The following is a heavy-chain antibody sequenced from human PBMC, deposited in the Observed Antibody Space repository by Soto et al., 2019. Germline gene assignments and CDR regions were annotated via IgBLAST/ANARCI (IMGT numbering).Heavy chain of an antibody. CDR3: ASDPGQVEAMDY. J-gene: IGHJ4*02. CDR2: IWHDGKNK. V-gene: IGHV3-33*01. Sequence: QVQVVESGGGVVQPGRTLRLSCAASGFAFSDFGMHWVRQAPGKGLEWVAVIWHDGKNKDYADYAKGRFTISRDNSRNILDLEMNTLRVEDTAVYYCASDPGQVEAMDYWGQGTLVNVSS. CDR1: GFAFSDFG.